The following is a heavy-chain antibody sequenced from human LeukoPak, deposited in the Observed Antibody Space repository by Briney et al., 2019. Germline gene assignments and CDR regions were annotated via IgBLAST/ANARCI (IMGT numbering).Heavy chain of an antibody. CDR1: GFTFSSYS. J-gene: IGHJ3*02. D-gene: IGHD4-17*01. V-gene: IGHV3-21*01. CDR2: ISSTSSYI. CDR3: ARDFDYGDSLDAFDI. Sequence: RGSLRLSCAASGFTFSSYSMNWVRQAPGKGLEWVSSISSTSSYIYYADSVKGRFTISRDNAKNSLYLQMNSLRAEDTAVYYCARDFDYGDSLDAFDIWGQGTMVTVSS.